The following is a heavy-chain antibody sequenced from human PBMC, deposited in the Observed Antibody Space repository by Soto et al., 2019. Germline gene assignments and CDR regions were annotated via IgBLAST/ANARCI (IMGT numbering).Heavy chain of an antibody. CDR2: IWYDGSNK. V-gene: IGHV3-33*01. CDR3: ARDRYCSGGSCSPLQYYYYYGMDV. J-gene: IGHJ6*02. D-gene: IGHD2-15*01. Sequence: QVQLVESGGGVVQPGRSLRLSCAASGFTFSSYGMHWVRQAPGKGLEWVAVIWYDGSNKYYADSVKGRFTISRDNSKNPLYLQMNSLRAEDTAVYYCARDRYCSGGSCSPLQYYYYYGMDVWGQGTTVTVSS. CDR1: GFTFSSYG.